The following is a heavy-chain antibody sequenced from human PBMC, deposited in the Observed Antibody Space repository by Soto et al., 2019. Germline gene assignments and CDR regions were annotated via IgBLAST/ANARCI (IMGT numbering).Heavy chain of an antibody. CDR1: GFTFSDSY. CDR2: ISGGGDVI. Sequence: QVQLVESGGDLVKPGGSLRLSCAASGFTFSDSYMTWIRQAPGKGLECISYISGGGDVIVYADSVKGRFTISRDNAENLLFLQMNSLRADDTAVYYCTRDPRPLDFWGQGTLVTVSS. CDR3: TRDPRPLDF. V-gene: IGHV3-11*01. J-gene: IGHJ4*02.